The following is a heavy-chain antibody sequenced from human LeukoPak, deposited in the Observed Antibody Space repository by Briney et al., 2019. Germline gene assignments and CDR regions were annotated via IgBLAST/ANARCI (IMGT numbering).Heavy chain of an antibody. CDR1: GFTFSSYA. V-gene: IGHV3-30-3*01. CDR2: ISYDGSNK. CDR3: ARDDIRITGTPFFLDYYYGMDV. J-gene: IGHJ6*02. D-gene: IGHD1-20*01. Sequence: GGSLRLSCAVSGFTFSSYAMHWVRQAPGKGLEWVAVISYDGSNKYYADSVKGRFTISRDNSKNTLYLQMNSLRAEDTAVYYCARDDIRITGTPFFLDYYYGMDVWGQGTTVTVSS.